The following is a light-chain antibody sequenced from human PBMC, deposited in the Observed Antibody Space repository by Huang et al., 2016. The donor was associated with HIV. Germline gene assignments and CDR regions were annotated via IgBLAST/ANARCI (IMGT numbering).Light chain of an antibody. CDR2: DAS. CDR1: QSVTNY. Sequence: EVVLTQSPATLSLSPGERATLSCRASQSVTNYLAWYKQKPGQPPRLLIYDASNRATGVPARFSGSGSGTDFTLTISSLEPEDFAVYYCQQRGNWPPVTFGGGTKVEIK. J-gene: IGKJ4*01. CDR3: QQRGNWPPVT. V-gene: IGKV3-11*01.